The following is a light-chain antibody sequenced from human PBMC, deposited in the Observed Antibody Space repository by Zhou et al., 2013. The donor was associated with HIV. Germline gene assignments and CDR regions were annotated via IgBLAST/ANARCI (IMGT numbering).Light chain of an antibody. CDR2: DAS. Sequence: DIQMTQSPSSLSASVGDRVTITCQASQDISNYLNWYQQKPGKAPKLLIYDASNLETGVPSRFSGSGSGTDFTFTISSLQPEDIATYYXQQYDNLPXTFGGGTKGGDQT. CDR1: QDISNY. J-gene: IGKJ4*01. CDR3: QQYDNLPXT. V-gene: IGKV1-33*01.